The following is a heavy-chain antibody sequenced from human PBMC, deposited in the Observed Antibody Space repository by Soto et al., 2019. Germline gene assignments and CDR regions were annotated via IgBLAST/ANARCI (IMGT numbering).Heavy chain of an antibody. V-gene: IGHV1-69*13. CDR2: IIPIFGTA. D-gene: IGHD2-2*01. Sequence: SVKVSCKASGGTFSSYAISWVRQAPGQGLEWMGGIIPIFGTANYAQKFQGRVTITADESTSTAYMELSSLRSEDTAVYYCARESYCSSTSCYHMGMDVWGQGTTVTVSS. J-gene: IGHJ6*02. CDR1: GGTFSSYA. CDR3: ARESYCSSTSCYHMGMDV.